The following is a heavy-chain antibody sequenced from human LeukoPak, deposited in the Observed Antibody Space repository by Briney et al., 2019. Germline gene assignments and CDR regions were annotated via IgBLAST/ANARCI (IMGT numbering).Heavy chain of an antibody. V-gene: IGHV3-48*04. J-gene: IGHJ4*02. CDR3: ARRFDS. CDR2: ISSTGTI. CDR1: GFTFSSHW. Sequence: GGSLRLSCAASGFTFSSHWMSWVRQAPGKGLEWVSYISSTGTIYYADSVKGRFTISRDNAKNSLYLQMNSLRAEDTAIYYCARRFDSWGQGTLVTVSS.